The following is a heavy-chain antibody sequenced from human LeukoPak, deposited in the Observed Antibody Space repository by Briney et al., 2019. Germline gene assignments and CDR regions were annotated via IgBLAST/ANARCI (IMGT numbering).Heavy chain of an antibody. D-gene: IGHD5-12*01. CDR1: GFTFSSYA. CDR3: AKVRRLRLHY. Sequence: PGGSLRLSCAASGFTFSSYAMGWVRQSPGKGLEWVSAISGSGGSTYYADSVKGRFTISRDNSKNTLYLQMNSLRAEDTAVYYCAKVRRLRLHYWGQGTLVTVSS. V-gene: IGHV3-23*01. CDR2: ISGSGGST. J-gene: IGHJ4*02.